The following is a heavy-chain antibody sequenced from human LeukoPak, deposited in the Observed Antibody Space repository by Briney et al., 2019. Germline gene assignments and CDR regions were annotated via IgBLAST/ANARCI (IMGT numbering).Heavy chain of an antibody. CDR3: AKAVLLWFGELYY. D-gene: IGHD3-10*01. Sequence: GGSLRLSCAASGFTFSSYAMSWVRQAPGKGLEWVSAISGSGGNTYYADSVKGRFTISRDNSKNTLYLQMNSLRAEDTAVYYCAKAVLLWFGELYYWGQGTLVTVSS. J-gene: IGHJ4*02. CDR2: ISGSGGNT. CDR1: GFTFSSYA. V-gene: IGHV3-23*01.